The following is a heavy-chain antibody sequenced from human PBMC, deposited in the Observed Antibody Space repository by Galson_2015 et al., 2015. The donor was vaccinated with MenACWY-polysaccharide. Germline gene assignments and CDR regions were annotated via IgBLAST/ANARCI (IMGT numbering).Heavy chain of an antibody. CDR1: GDSITSASFD. D-gene: IGHD2-21*01. Sequence: SETLSLTCGVSGDSITSASFDGAWMRQPPGKGLEWIGSMSYRGNTYYNPSLKSRVTMSVGMSKNQFSLDLTSVTAADTAVYYCARVCGSGRCLDVWGQGTTVTVSS. V-gene: IGHV4-39*07. CDR3: ARVCGSGRCLDV. CDR2: MSYRGNT. J-gene: IGHJ6*02.